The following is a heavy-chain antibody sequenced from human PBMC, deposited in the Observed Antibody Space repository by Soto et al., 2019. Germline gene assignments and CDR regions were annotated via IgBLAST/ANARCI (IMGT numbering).Heavy chain of an antibody. J-gene: IGHJ4*02. CDR1: GFTFSSYG. Sequence: PGGSLRLSCAASGFTFSSYGMHWVRQAPGKGLEWVAVISYDGSNKYYADSVKGRFTISRDNSKNTLYLQMNSLRAEDTAVYYCAKDRSIAVAGTAYWGQGTLVTVSS. CDR3: AKDRSIAVAGTAY. D-gene: IGHD6-19*01. CDR2: ISYDGSNK. V-gene: IGHV3-30*18.